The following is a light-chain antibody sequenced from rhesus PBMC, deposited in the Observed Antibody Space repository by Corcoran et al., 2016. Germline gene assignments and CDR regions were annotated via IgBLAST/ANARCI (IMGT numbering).Light chain of an antibody. CDR3: SSEAGSNTYT. V-gene: IGLV2-19*02. J-gene: IGLJ1*01. CDR1: SNDIGYYDN. Sequence: QGAPTQSPSVSGSTGQSVTISCTGTSNDIGYYDNVCWYQQHPGTAPKLMIYEVRKRPSGVSDRFSGSKSGNTASLTISGLQAEDNAAYYCSSEAGSNTYTVGAGTPLTGL. CDR2: EVR.